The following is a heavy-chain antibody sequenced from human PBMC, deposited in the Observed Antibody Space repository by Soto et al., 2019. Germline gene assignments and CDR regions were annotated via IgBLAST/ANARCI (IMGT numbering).Heavy chain of an antibody. J-gene: IGHJ6*03. Sequence: PGGSLRLSCAASGFTFSSYSMNWVRQAPGKGLEWVSSIYCNSDRIGYGDSVKGRFTISRDNAKNSLYLEMNSLRAEDTAVYYCGKDISAGGMDVWGKGTTVTVSS. V-gene: IGHV3-21*04. D-gene: IGHD3-10*01. CDR1: GFTFSSYS. CDR3: GKDISAGGMDV. CDR2: IYCNSDRI.